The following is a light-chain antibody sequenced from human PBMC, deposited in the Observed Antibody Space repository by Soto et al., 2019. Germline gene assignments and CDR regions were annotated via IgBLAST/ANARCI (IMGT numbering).Light chain of an antibody. J-gene: IGKJ1*01. CDR2: DAS. V-gene: IGKV1-5*01. CDR1: QSISAS. CDR3: QHYDQYPWT. Sequence: DIQMTQSPSTLSASVGDRVTITCRATQSISASLAWYQQKPGEAPTLLIYDASSLESGVPSRFSGGGSETEFTHTFSSLQPDDVATYYCQHYDQYPWTFGQGTKVEIK.